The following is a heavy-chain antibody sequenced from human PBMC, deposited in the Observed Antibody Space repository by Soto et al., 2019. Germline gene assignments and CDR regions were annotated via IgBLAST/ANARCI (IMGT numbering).Heavy chain of an antibody. CDR1: GFIFGDHV. CDR3: ARGTHSYSGSHELDA. CDR2: ISGSGNSP. V-gene: IGHV3-23*04. J-gene: IGHJ1*01. Sequence: EVQLVESGGRLVQRGGSLRLSCSGSGFIFGDHVMDWVRQAPGKGLEWVAGISGSGNSPFFRDSVKGRFTISRDNSKNTVYLEMNNLRAEDSAMYFCARGTHSYSGSHELDAWCLGPLVTVSS. D-gene: IGHD1-26*01.